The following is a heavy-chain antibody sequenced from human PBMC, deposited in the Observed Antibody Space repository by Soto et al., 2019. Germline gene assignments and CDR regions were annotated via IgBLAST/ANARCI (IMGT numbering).Heavy chain of an antibody. CDR1: GGSFSGYY. CDR2: INHSGST. V-gene: IGHV4-34*01. CDR3: ARVSGDYIWGSYRPPRYSDY. J-gene: IGHJ4*02. D-gene: IGHD3-16*02. Sequence: SETLSLTCAVYGGSFSGYYWSWIRQPPGKGLEWIGEINHSGSTNYNPSLKSRVTISVDTSKNQFSLKLSSVTAADTAVYYCARVSGDYIWGSYRPPRYSDYWGQGTLVTVSS.